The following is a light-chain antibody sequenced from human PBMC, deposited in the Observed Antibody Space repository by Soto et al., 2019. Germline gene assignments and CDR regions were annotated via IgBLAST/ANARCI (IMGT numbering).Light chain of an antibody. CDR3: QQSYSIMIT. Sequence: DIQMTQSPSSLSASVGDRVTITGRESQSISSYLSWYQQQQGKAPKIMIYAASSLQSGVPSRFSGSGSGTDFTLTISSLQPEDFETYYCQQSYSIMITFGQGTRLEIK. CDR1: QSISSY. CDR2: AAS. V-gene: IGKV1-39*01. J-gene: IGKJ5*01.